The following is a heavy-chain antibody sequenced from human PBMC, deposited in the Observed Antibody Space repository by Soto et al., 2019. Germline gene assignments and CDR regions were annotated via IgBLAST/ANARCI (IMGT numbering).Heavy chain of an antibody. J-gene: IGHJ4*02. CDR2: IYYSGST. V-gene: IGHV4-59*01. CDR1: GGSIISYY. D-gene: IGHD2-2*01. CDR3: ARGPEEYQLLPFDY. Sequence: PSETLSLTCTVSGGSIISYYWSWIRQPPWKGLEWIGYIYYSGSTNYNPSLKSRVTISVDTSKNQFSLKLSSVTAADTAVYYCARGPEEYQLLPFDYWGQGTLVTVS.